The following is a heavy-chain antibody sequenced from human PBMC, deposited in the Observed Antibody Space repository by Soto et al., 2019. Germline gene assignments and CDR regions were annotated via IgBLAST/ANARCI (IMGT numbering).Heavy chain of an antibody. Sequence: PGGSLRLSCAASGFTFSSYSMNWVRQAPGKGLEWVSSISSSSSYIYYADSVKGRFTISRYNAKNSLYLQMNSLRAEDTAVYYCAREIAARGWFDPWGQGTLVTVSS. J-gene: IGHJ5*02. CDR3: AREIAARGWFDP. V-gene: IGHV3-21*01. D-gene: IGHD6-6*01. CDR2: ISSSSSYI. CDR1: GFTFSSYS.